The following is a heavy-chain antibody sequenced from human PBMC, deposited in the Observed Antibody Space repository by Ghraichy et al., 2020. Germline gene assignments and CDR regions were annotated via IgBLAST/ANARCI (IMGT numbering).Heavy chain of an antibody. CDR3: ARGDWVTPRL. CDR1: GDSLANHW. D-gene: IGHD4-23*01. V-gene: IGHV4-59*11. J-gene: IGHJ4*02. Sequence: SETPSLTCTVLGDSLANHWWNWIRQPPGKGLEWLGYIYYNANANYNPSLKSRVNISVDTSKNQVFLSLNSVTTADTAVYYCARGDWVTPRLWGQGTLVTVSS. CDR2: IYYNANA.